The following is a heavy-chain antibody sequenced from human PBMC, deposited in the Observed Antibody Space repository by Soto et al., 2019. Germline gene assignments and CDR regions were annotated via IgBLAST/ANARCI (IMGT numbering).Heavy chain of an antibody. Sequence: GGSLRLSCAASSFTFSTYSMNWVRQAPGKGLEWVAYISTTSNTIYYADSVKGRFTIFRDNARDSLYLQMHSLRDEDTAVYYCARVRQIYYYYDMDVWGQGTTVTVSS. CDR3: ARVRQIYYYYDMDV. V-gene: IGHV3-48*02. CDR2: ISTTSNTI. CDR1: SFTFSTYS. J-gene: IGHJ6*02.